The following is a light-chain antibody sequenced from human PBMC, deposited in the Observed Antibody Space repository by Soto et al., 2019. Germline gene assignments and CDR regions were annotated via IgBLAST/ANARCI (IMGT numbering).Light chain of an antibody. Sequence: EIVMTQSPATLSVSPGESATLSCRASRSVGSNFAWYQQKTGQAPRLLIYGASLRATGVPARFTGSGSGTEFTLTLSSLQSEDFAINSCQPYNNSPHRTSCGGTKVEIK. CDR3: QPYNNSPHRT. CDR1: RSVGSN. J-gene: IGKJ4*01. CDR2: GAS. V-gene: IGKV3-15*01.